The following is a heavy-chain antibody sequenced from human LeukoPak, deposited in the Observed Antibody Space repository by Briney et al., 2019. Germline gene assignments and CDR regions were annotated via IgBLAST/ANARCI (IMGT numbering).Heavy chain of an antibody. D-gene: IGHD2-21*01. CDR2: ITSSSSTV. CDR3: ARDVVGPLDY. J-gene: IGHJ4*02. Sequence: GGSLRLSCAASGFTFSTYTMNWVRQAPGKGLEWVSYITSSSSTVYYADSVKGRFTISRDNAKNSLYLQMNSLRAEDTAVYYCARDVVGPLDYWGQGTLVTVSS. V-gene: IGHV3-48*04. CDR1: GFTFSTYT.